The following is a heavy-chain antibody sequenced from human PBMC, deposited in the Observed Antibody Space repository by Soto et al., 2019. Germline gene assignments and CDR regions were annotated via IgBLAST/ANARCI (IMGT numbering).Heavy chain of an antibody. J-gene: IGHJ3*02. CDR2: ISAYNGNT. V-gene: IGHV1-18*01. CDR3: ARGDYYDSSGYDAFDI. D-gene: IGHD3-22*01. Sequence: ASVKVSCKASGGTFSSYGISWVRQAPGQGLEWMGWISAYNGNTNYAQKLQGRVTMTTDTSTSTAYMELRSLRSDDTAVYYCARGDYYDSSGYDAFDIWGQGTMVTVSS. CDR1: GGTFSSYG.